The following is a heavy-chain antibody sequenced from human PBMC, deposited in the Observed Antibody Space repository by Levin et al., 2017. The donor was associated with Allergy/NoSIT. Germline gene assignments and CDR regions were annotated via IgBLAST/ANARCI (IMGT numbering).Heavy chain of an antibody. V-gene: IGHV1-69*13. J-gene: IGHJ4*02. Sequence: SVKVSCKASGDTFSSYPISWVRQAPGQGLEWMGGIIPIPGTANYAQKFQGRVTVTADESTSTAYMELSSLRSEDTAMYYCARAYCSGGGCYNNLDYWGQGTLVIVSS. CDR3: ARAYCSGGGCYNNLDY. D-gene: IGHD2-15*01. CDR1: GDTFSSYP. CDR2: IIPIPGTA.